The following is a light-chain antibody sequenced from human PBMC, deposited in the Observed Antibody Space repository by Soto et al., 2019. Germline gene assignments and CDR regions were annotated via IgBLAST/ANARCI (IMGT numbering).Light chain of an antibody. V-gene: IGLV2-14*01. CDR1: SSDVGGYKY. Sequence: QSVLTQPASVSGSPGQSITISCTGTSSDVGGYKYVSWYQQHPGKAPKLMIYEVSDRPSGVSNRFSGSKSGNTASLTISGLQAEDEADYYCSSYMSTSTLEFGGGTKVTV. J-gene: IGLJ3*02. CDR2: EVS. CDR3: SSYMSTSTLE.